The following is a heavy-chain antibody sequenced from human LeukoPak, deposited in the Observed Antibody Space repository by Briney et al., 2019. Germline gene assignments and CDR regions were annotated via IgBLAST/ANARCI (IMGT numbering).Heavy chain of an antibody. Sequence: QTGGSLRLSCAASGFTFSNYAMTWVRQAPRKGLEWLSTISGSGDRTFYADSVKGRCTISRDNSKNTVYLQTNRLRAEDSAVYYCAKDATPYYWGQGTLVTVSS. J-gene: IGHJ4*02. CDR2: ISGSGDRT. CDR1: GFTFSNYA. V-gene: IGHV3-23*01. D-gene: IGHD2-15*01. CDR3: AKDATPYY.